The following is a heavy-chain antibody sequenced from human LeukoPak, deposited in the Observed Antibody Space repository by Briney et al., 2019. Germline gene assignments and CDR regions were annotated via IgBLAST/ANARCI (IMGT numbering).Heavy chain of an antibody. CDR3: ARMRRWLRYYFDY. CDR1: GFSVSSVYY. V-gene: IGHV4-38-2*02. CDR2: IYRSGST. D-gene: IGHD5-24*01. J-gene: IGHJ4*02. Sequence: SETLSLTCTVSGFSVSSVYYWGWIRQPPGKGLEWIGSIYRSGSTYYNPSLKSRVTISVDTSKNQFSLKLSSVTAADTAVYYCARMRRWLRYYFDYWGQGTLVTISS.